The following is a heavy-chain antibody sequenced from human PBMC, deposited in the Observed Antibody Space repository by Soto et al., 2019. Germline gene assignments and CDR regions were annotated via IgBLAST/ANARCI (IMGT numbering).Heavy chain of an antibody. D-gene: IGHD2-21*02. CDR1: GGTFSSYA. CDR2: IIPIFGTA. CDR3: ARGNCGGDCPLQAFDI. Sequence: QVQLVQSGAEVKKPGSSVKVSSKASGGTFSSYAISWVRQAPGQGLEWMGGIIPIFGTANYAQKFQGRVTITADESTSTAYMELSSLRSEDTAVYYCARGNCGGDCPLQAFDIWGQGTMVTVSS. J-gene: IGHJ3*02. V-gene: IGHV1-69*12.